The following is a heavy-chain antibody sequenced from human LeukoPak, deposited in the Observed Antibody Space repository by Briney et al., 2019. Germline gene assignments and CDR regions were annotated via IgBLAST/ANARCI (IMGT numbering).Heavy chain of an antibody. Sequence: GGSLRPSCEASGFTFSTYGMHRGRQAPGKGPEWVAVISYDGINKYYADSVKGRFTISRDNSKNTLYLQMNSLRAEDTAVYYCAKADYGDSPFDPWGQGTLVTVSS. CDR1: GFTFSTYG. D-gene: IGHD4-17*01. CDR3: AKADYGDSPFDP. V-gene: IGHV3-30*18. J-gene: IGHJ5*02. CDR2: ISYDGINK.